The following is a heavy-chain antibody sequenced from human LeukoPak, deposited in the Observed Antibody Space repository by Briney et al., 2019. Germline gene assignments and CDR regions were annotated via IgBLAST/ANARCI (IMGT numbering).Heavy chain of an antibody. CDR1: GFTFSDYY. CDR3: AREAGTLYYYYYYMDV. Sequence: PGGSLRLSCAASGFTFSDYYMSWIRQAPGKGLEWVSYISSSGSTIYYADSVKGRFTISRDNAKNSLYLQMNSLRADDTAVYYCAREAGTLYYYYYYMDVWGKGTTVTISS. V-gene: IGHV3-11*01. D-gene: IGHD6-13*01. J-gene: IGHJ6*03. CDR2: ISSSGSTI.